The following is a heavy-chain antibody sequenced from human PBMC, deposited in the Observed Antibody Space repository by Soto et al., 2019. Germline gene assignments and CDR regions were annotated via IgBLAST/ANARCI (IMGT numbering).Heavy chain of an antibody. Sequence: QVQLVEWGGGVVQPGRSLRLSCAASGFTFSSYAMHWVRQAPGKGLEWVAVISYDGSNKYYADSVKGRFTISRDNSKNTLYLQMNSLRAEDTAVYYCARDPHGIMIVPLNWGQGTLVTVSS. CDR3: ARDPHGIMIVPLN. J-gene: IGHJ4*02. V-gene: IGHV3-30-3*01. CDR1: GFTFSSYA. D-gene: IGHD3-22*01. CDR2: ISYDGSNK.